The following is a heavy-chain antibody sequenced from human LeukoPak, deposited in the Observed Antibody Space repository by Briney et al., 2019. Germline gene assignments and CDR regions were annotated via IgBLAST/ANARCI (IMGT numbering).Heavy chain of an antibody. V-gene: IGHV4-59*08. Sequence: SETLSLTCTVSGGSISSYYWSWIRQPPGKGLEWIGYIYYSGSTNYNPSFKSRVTISVDTSKNQFSLKLSSVTAADTAVYYCARHIAVAANDYYYYGMDVWGQGTTVTVSS. J-gene: IGHJ6*02. D-gene: IGHD6-19*01. CDR1: GGSISSYY. CDR2: IYYSGST. CDR3: ARHIAVAANDYYYYGMDV.